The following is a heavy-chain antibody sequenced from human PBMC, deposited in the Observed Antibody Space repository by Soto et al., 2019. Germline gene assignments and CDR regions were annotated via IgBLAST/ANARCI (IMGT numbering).Heavy chain of an antibody. V-gene: IGHV1-69*06. CDR1: GGTFGSDA. J-gene: IGHJ5*02. CDR3: ARDSTDSGYYTNWLDP. D-gene: IGHD3-22*01. Sequence: QGPLMQSGAEVKKPGSSVKVSCKASGGTFGSDAITWVRQAPGQGLEWVGRIISIFGTTNYAQNLQGRVTISADKSTLTSYMELHSLTSDDTALSYCARDSTDSGYYTNWLDPWGQGTQVTVSS. CDR2: IISIFGTT.